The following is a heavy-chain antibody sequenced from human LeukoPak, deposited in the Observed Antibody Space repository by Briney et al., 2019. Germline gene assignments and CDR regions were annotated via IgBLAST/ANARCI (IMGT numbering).Heavy chain of an antibody. J-gene: IGHJ6*04. CDR2: ISSSSSYI. Sequence: PGGSLRLSCGASGFTFSSYSMNWVRQAPGKGLEWVSSISSSSSYIFYADSVKGRFTISRDNAKNSLYLQMNSLKTEDTAVYYCTTLYSGYDYERLLDVWGKGTTVTVSS. D-gene: IGHD5-12*01. CDR1: GFTFSSYS. V-gene: IGHV3-21*03. CDR3: TTLYSGYDYERLLDV.